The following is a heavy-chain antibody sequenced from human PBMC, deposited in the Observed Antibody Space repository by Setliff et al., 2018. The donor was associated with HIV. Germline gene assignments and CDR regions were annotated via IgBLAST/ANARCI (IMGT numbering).Heavy chain of an antibody. CDR3: TRELNGHTSSHYYFGLDV. J-gene: IGHJ6*02. CDR1: GFAFSDYD. V-gene: IGHV3-13*01. CDR2: IGTGGDT. D-gene: IGHD6-6*01. Sequence: GESLKISCATSGFAFSDYDFHWVRQVTGEGLEWVSAIGTGGDTYYADSVKGRFTISRENAKNSLYLQMNNVRAGDTAVYYCTRELNGHTSSHYYFGLDVCGQGTTVTVSS.